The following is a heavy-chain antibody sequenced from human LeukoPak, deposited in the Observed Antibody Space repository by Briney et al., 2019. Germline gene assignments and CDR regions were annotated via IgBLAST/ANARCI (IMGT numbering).Heavy chain of an antibody. Sequence: ASVKVSCKASGGTFSSYAISWVRQAPGQGLEWMGWISAYNGNTNYAQKLQGRVTMTTDTSTSTAYMELRSLRSDDTAVYYCATRIAVAGTDYWGQGTLVTVSS. CDR2: ISAYNGNT. CDR3: ATRIAVAGTDY. D-gene: IGHD6-19*01. J-gene: IGHJ4*02. CDR1: GGTFSSYA. V-gene: IGHV1-18*01.